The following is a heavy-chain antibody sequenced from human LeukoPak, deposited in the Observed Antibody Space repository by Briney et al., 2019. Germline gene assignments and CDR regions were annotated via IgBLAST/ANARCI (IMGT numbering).Heavy chain of an antibody. CDR3: ARFHSGSYSAGYYFDY. V-gene: IGHV3-11*06. CDR1: GFTFNDYY. Sequence: AGGSLRLSCAASGFTFNDYYMSWIRQAPGKGLEWLSYINIGGTNTRYADSVKGRFTISRDNAKNSLYLQMNSLRAEDTAVYYCARFHSGSYSAGYYFDYWGQGTLVTVSS. D-gene: IGHD1-26*01. J-gene: IGHJ4*02. CDR2: INIGGTNT.